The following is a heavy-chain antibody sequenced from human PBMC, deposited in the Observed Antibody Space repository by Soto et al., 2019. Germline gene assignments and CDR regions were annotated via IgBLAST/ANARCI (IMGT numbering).Heavy chain of an antibody. CDR3: ARDGLGYCSGGSCPAAFGI. Sequence: ASVKVSCXASGYTFTSYYMHWVRQAPGQGLEWMGIINPSGGSTSYAQKFQGRVTMTRDTSTSTVYMELSSLRSEDTAVYYCARDGLGYCSGGSCPAAFGIWGQGTMVTVSS. CDR1: GYTFTSYY. D-gene: IGHD2-15*01. CDR2: INPSGGST. V-gene: IGHV1-46*03. J-gene: IGHJ3*02.